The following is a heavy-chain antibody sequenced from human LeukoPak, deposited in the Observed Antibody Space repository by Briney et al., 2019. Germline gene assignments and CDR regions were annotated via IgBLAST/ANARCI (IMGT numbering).Heavy chain of an antibody. Sequence: SETLSLTCTVSGGSISSSSYYWGWIRQPPGKGLEWIGSIYYSGSTYYNPSLKSRVTISVDTSKNQFSLKLSSVTAADTAVYYCARNSSRTVVTDMSFDYWGQGTLVTVSS. CDR2: IYYSGST. D-gene: IGHD2-21*02. J-gene: IGHJ4*02. CDR1: GGSISSSSYY. CDR3: ARNSSRTVVTDMSFDY. V-gene: IGHV4-39*07.